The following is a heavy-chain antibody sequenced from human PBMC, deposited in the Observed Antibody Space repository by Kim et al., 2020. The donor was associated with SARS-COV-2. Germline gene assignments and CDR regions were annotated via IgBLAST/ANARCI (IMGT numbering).Heavy chain of an antibody. CDR1: GGSFSGYY. J-gene: IGHJ4*02. CDR2: INHSGST. D-gene: IGHD6-13*01. V-gene: IGHV4-34*01. Sequence: SETLSLTCAVYGGSFSGYYWSWIRQPPGKGLEWIGEINHSGSTNYNPSLKSRVTISVDTSKNQFSLKLSSVTAADTAVYYCARGLGRFGSSSWFSGEFRYWGQGTLVTVSS. CDR3: ARGLGRFGSSSWFSGEFRY.